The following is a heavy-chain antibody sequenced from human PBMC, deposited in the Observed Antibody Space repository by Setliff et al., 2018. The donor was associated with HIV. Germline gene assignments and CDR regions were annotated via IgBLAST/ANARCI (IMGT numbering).Heavy chain of an antibody. CDR3: ARGLGYCSGGSCDHAFDI. Sequence: GESLKISCAASGFTFSSYDMHWVRQATGKGLEWVSAIGTAGDTYYPGSVKGRFTISRENAKNSLYLQMNSLRAGDTAVYYCARGLGYCSGGSCDHAFDIWGQGTMVTVSS. CDR2: IGTAGDT. CDR1: GFTFSSYD. J-gene: IGHJ3*02. V-gene: IGHV3-13*01. D-gene: IGHD2-15*01.